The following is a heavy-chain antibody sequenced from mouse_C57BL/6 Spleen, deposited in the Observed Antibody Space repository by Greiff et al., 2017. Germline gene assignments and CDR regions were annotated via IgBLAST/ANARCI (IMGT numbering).Heavy chain of an antibody. J-gene: IGHJ2*01. V-gene: IGHV1-55*01. Sequence: QVHVKQPGAELVKPGASVKMSCKASGYTFPSYWITWVKQRPGQGLEWIGDIYPGSGSTNYNEKFKSKATLTVDTSSSTAYMQLSSLTSEDSAVDYCARWNGYGSDYWGQGTTLTVSS. CDR2: IYPGSGST. CDR3: ARWNGYGSDY. D-gene: IGHD2-2*01. CDR1: GYTFPSYW.